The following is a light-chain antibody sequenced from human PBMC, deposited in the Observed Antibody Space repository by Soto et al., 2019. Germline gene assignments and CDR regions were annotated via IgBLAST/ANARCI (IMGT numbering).Light chain of an antibody. CDR3: QQYDTSPT. J-gene: IGKJ2*01. V-gene: IGKV4-1*01. CDR2: WAS. Sequence: DIVMTQSPDSLAVSLGERATINCKSSQSIFYSSNNKNALAWFQQKPGQPPKMLIYWASTRESGVPDRFSGSGSGTDFTLTVSRLEPEDFAVYYCQQYDTSPTFGQGTKLEIK. CDR1: QSIFYSSNNKNA.